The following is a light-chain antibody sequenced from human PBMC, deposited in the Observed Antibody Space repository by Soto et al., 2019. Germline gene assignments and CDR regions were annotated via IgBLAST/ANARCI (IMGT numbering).Light chain of an antibody. J-gene: IGKJ1*01. CDR1: QSVYSSY. V-gene: IGKV3-15*01. CDR2: GAS. Sequence: IVMTQSPATLSVSPGERATLSCRASQSVYSSYLAWYQQKPGQAPRLLIYGASTRATGIPARFSGSGSGTGFTLTITSLQSEDFAVYYCQEYDNWPPWTFGQGTKVDIK. CDR3: QEYDNWPPWT.